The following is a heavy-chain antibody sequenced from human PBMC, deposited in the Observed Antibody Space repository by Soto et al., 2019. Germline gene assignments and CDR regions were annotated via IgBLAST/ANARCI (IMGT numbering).Heavy chain of an antibody. Sequence: SETLSLTCTVSGGSISSSSYYWGWIRQPPGKGLEWIGSIYYSGSTYYNPSLKSRVTISVDTSKNQFSLKLSSVTAADTAVHYCARRYSSGWYDAFDIWGQGTMVTVSS. CDR1: GGSISSSSYY. D-gene: IGHD6-19*01. J-gene: IGHJ3*02. V-gene: IGHV4-39*01. CDR2: IYYSGST. CDR3: ARRYSSGWYDAFDI.